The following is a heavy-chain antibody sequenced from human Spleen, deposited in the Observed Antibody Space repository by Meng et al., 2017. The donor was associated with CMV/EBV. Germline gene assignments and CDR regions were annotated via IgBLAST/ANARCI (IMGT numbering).Heavy chain of an antibody. D-gene: IGHD3-22*01. CDR1: GFTFNKAW. CDR3: TGRVTYYYDSSAYYGDC. J-gene: IGHJ4*02. V-gene: IGHV3-15*01. CDR2: IKTKTDGETT. Sequence: GESLKISCAVSGFTFNKAWMSWVRQVPGKGLEWIGRIKTKTDGETTDYAAPVKGRFTISRDHSKNTLYLQMNSLKTEDTGVHDCTGRVTYYYDSSAYYGDCWGQGTLVTVSS.